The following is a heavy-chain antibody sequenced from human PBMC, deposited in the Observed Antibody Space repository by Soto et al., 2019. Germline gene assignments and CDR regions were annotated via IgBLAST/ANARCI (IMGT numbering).Heavy chain of an antibody. D-gene: IGHD4-17*01. V-gene: IGHV2-5*02. J-gene: IGHJ4*02. Sequence: QITLKESGPTLVKPTQTLTLTCTFSGFSLSTNGVGVGWIRQPPGKALEWLALIYWDDDKHYSPSLKSRLTTTKDTPKNQVVLTMTNMDPVDTGTYYCAHVEATVTKVWGQGTLVTVSA. CDR3: AHVEATVTKV. CDR2: IYWDDDK. CDR1: GFSLSTNGVG.